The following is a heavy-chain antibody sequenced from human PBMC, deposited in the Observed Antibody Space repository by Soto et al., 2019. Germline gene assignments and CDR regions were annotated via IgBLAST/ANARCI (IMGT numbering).Heavy chain of an antibody. D-gene: IGHD2-15*01. CDR1: AFTFGDFA. Sequence: VQLVESGGGLVQPGRSLRLSCTASAFTFGDFAMHWVRQVPGKGLEWVSGINWNGNYIGYADSVKGRFTVSRDNAKNSLYLQMNSLRPEDTALYFCARAPTGGTWPVYFDWWVRGTPVTVSS. CDR2: INWNGNYI. J-gene: IGHJ4*02. V-gene: IGHV3-9*01. CDR3: ARAPTGGTWPVYFDW.